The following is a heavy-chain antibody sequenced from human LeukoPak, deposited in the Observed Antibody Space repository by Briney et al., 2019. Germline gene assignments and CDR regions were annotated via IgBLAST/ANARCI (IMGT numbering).Heavy chain of an antibody. J-gene: IGHJ5*02. CDR1: GGSISSYY. CDR3: ARDRPTPGDCTSTTCYRWFDP. D-gene: IGHD2-2*01. CDR2: ISSSGST. V-gene: IGHV4-4*07. Sequence: SETLSLTCTVPGGSISSYYWSWIRQPAGKGLEWIGRISSSGSTSYNPSLRSRVTISADTSKNQFSLKLSSVTAADTAVYYCARDRPTPGDCTSTTCYRWFDPWGQGTLVSVSS.